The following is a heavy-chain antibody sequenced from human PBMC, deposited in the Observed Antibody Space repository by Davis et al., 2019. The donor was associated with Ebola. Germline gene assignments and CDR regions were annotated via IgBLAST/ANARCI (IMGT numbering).Heavy chain of an antibody. CDR2: MNPNSGNT. Sequence: ASVKVSCKASGYTFTSYDINWVRQATGQGLEWMGWMNPNSGNTGYAQKFQGRVTMTRNTSISTAYMELSSLRPEDTAVYYCTRAVRYSAVVSQSSRKYYFDYWGQGTLVTVSS. V-gene: IGHV1-8*01. D-gene: IGHD3-22*01. CDR1: GYTFTSYD. J-gene: IGHJ4*02. CDR3: TRAVRYSAVVSQSSRKYYFDY.